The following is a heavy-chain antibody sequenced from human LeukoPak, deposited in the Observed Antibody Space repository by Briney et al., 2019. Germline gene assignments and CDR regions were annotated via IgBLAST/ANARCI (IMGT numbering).Heavy chain of an antibody. CDR1: GFTVSNNY. Sequence: GGSLRLSCAASGFTVSNNYMNWVRQAPGQGLEWVSVIYGGGNTDYADSVKGRFTISRDNSKNTLYLQMNSLRAEDTAVYYCARWGSVGYSGYDLFDSWGQGTLVTVSS. CDR2: IYGGGNT. D-gene: IGHD5-12*01. J-gene: IGHJ4*02. CDR3: ARWGSVGYSGYDLFDS. V-gene: IGHV3-66*01.